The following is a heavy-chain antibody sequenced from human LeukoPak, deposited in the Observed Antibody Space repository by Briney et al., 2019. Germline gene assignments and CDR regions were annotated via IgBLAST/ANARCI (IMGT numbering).Heavy chain of an antibody. J-gene: IGHJ6*03. V-gene: IGHV4-4*07. Sequence: SETLSLACTVSGGSISSLYWSWVRQPAGKGLEWIGRIYTSGSTNYKPTLKCRVTISVDMYKNQFSLKPSSVTAADTAVYYCARDYGTYCSGGSCPAGYYYYMDVWGTGTTVTVSS. CDR1: GGSISSLY. D-gene: IGHD2-15*01. CDR3: ARDYGTYCSGGSCPAGYYYYMDV. CDR2: IYTSGST.